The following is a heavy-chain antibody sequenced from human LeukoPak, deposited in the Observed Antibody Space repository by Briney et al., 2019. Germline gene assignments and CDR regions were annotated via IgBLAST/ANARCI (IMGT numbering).Heavy chain of an antibody. CDR2: LFRGGST. V-gene: IGHV3-66*01. J-gene: IGHJ4*02. CDR3: ARGVSLFGVVDLNCFDS. CDR1: GLNVSNNY. Sequence: GGSLTLSCAASGLNVSNNYTSSVRQAPGEGLEWVSVLFRGGSTYYANSVQGRFTISRDNYKHTFYLQMTSLRAEDTAVYYCARGVSLFGVVDLNCFDSWGQGTRVTVSS. D-gene: IGHD3-3*01.